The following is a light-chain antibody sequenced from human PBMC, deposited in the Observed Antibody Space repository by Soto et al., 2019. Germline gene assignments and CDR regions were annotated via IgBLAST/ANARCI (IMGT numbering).Light chain of an antibody. Sequence: EIVLTQSPATLSLSPGARATLSGRASQSVSSYLAWYQQEPGQAPRLLIYDASNRATGIPARFSGSGSGTDFTLTISSLEPEDFAVYYCQQRSNWPLTFGGGTKVDIK. V-gene: IGKV3-11*01. CDR1: QSVSSY. J-gene: IGKJ4*01. CDR3: QQRSNWPLT. CDR2: DAS.